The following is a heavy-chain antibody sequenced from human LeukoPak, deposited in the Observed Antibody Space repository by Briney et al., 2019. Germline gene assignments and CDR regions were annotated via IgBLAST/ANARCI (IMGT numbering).Heavy chain of an antibody. V-gene: IGHV4-59*01. Sequence: PSETLSLTCTVSGGSISSYYWSWIRQPPGKGLEWIGYIYYSGSTNYNPSLKSRVTISVDTPKNQFSLKLSSVTAADTAVYYCARDRRWLREANWFDPWGQGTLVTVSS. D-gene: IGHD5-24*01. J-gene: IGHJ5*02. CDR2: IYYSGST. CDR3: ARDRRWLREANWFDP. CDR1: GGSISSYY.